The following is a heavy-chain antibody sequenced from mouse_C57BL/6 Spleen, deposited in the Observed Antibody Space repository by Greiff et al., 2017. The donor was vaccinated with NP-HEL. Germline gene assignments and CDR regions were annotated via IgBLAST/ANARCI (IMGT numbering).Heavy chain of an antibody. CDR2: IDPETGGT. CDR3: TRWDGAY. Sequence: QVQLKESGAELVRPGASVTLSCKASGYTFTDYEMHWVKQTPVHGLEWIGAIDPETGGTAYNQKFKGKAILTADKSSSTAYMELRSLTSEDSAVYYCTRWDGAYWGQGTLVTVSA. CDR1: GYTFTDYE. V-gene: IGHV1-15*01. J-gene: IGHJ3*01. D-gene: IGHD2-3*01.